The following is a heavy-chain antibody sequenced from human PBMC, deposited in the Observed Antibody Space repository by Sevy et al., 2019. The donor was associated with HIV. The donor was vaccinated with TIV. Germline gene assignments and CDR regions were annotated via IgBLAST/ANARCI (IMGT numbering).Heavy chain of an antibody. D-gene: IGHD6-19*01. V-gene: IGHV3-66*01. J-gene: IGHJ4*02. Sequence: GESLKISCAASGFTVSTYYMSWVRQAPGKGLEWVSVIYSGGTTFYADSVKVRFTISRDNSKNTLYLQMNSLRVEDTAVYYCARMGSSGWYAGYWGQGTLVTVSS. CDR1: GFTVSTYY. CDR2: IYSGGTT. CDR3: ARMGSSGWYAGY.